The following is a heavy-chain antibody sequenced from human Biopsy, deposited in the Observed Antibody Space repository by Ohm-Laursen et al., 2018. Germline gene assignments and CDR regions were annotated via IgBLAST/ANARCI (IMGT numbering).Heavy chain of an antibody. CDR1: GFNFGNYD. V-gene: IGHV3-53*01. CDR3: VRGRAY. CDR2: IYLDGNT. J-gene: IGHJ4*02. Sequence: SLRLSCSASGFNFGNYDMHWVRQAPGKGLEWVSIIYLDGNTYYTDSVKGRFTISRDNSKNALYLQMNSLRPADTAKYYCVRGRAYWGQGTLVTVSS.